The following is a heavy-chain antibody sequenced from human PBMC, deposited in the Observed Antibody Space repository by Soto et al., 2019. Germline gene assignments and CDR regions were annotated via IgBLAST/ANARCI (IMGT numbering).Heavy chain of an antibody. D-gene: IGHD6-13*01. J-gene: IGHJ6*02. CDR2: ISYEGSNK. CDR3: AKGVAAGTYYYYGMDV. V-gene: IGHV3-30*18. CDR1: GFTFSSYG. Sequence: GGSLRLSGAASGFTFSSYGMHCVRQAPGKGLECAAVISYEGSNKYYADCVKGRFTISRDNSKNTLYLQMTRLRAEDPAVYYCAKGVAAGTYYYYGMDVWGQGTTVTVSS.